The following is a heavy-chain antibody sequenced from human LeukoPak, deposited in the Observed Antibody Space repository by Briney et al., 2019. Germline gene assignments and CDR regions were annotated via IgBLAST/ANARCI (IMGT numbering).Heavy chain of an antibody. V-gene: IGHV3-33*01. CDR2: IWYDGSNK. Sequence: GRSLRLSCAASGFTFSSYGMRWVRPAPGKGLEWVAVIWYDGSNKYYADSVKGRFTISRDNSKDTLYLQMNSLRAEDTAVYYCAREVGSSSWFTDYYYYGMGVWGQGTTVTVSS. CDR3: AREVGSSSWFTDYYYYGMGV. D-gene: IGHD6-13*01. CDR1: GFTFSSYG. J-gene: IGHJ6*02.